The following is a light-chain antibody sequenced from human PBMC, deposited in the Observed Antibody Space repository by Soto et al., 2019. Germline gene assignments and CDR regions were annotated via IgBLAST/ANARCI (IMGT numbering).Light chain of an antibody. V-gene: IGKV1-27*01. CDR1: QGISNY. CDR2: AAS. CDR3: QKYNSAPYT. J-gene: IGKJ2*01. Sequence: DIQMTQSPSSLSASVGDRVTITCRASQGISNYLAWYQQKPGKVPKLLTYAASNLQSGVPSRFIGSGSGTDFTRTISSLQPEDVETYYCQKYNSAPYTFGQGTKLEIK.